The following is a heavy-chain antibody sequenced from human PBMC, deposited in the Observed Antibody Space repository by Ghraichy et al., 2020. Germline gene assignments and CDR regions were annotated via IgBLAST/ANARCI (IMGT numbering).Heavy chain of an antibody. CDR3: AREGGSRYCSGGSCYPG. CDR2: IYTSGST. Sequence: SETLSLTCTVSGDSISSYYWSWIRQPAGKGLEWIGLIYTSGSTNYNPSLKSRVTMSVDTSKNQFSLKLSSVTAADTAVYYCAREGGSRYCSGGSCYPGWGQGTLVTVSS. J-gene: IGHJ4*02. CDR1: GDSISSYY. V-gene: IGHV4-4*07. D-gene: IGHD2-15*01.